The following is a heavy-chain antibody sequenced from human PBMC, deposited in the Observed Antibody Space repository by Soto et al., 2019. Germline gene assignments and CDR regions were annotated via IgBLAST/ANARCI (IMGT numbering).Heavy chain of an antibody. CDR1: GFIFSNAW. CDR3: PLPPSYGMDV. J-gene: IGHJ6*02. V-gene: IGHV3-15*07. Sequence: GGSLRLSCAASGFIFSNAWMNWVRQAPGKGLEWVGRIKSKTDGGTTDYAAPVKGRFTISRDVSKNTLYLQMNSLKTEDTAVYYCPLPPSYGMDVWGQGTTVTVSS. CDR2: IKSKTDGGTT.